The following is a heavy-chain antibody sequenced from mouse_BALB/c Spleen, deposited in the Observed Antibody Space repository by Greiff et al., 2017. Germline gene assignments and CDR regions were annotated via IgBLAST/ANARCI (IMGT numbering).Heavy chain of an antibody. Sequence: DVKLQESGGGLVQPGGSLKLSCAASGFDFSRYWMSWVRQAPGKGLEWIGEINPDSSTINYTPSLKDKFIISRDNAKNTLYLQMSKVRSEDTALYYCARLLRYWYFDVWGAGTTVTVSS. CDR2: INPDSSTI. J-gene: IGHJ1*01. D-gene: IGHD1-1*01. V-gene: IGHV4-1*02. CDR1: GFDFSRYW. CDR3: ARLLRYWYFDV.